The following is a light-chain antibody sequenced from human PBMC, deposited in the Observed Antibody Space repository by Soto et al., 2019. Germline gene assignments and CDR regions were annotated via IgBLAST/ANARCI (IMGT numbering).Light chain of an antibody. V-gene: IGKV2-28*01. CDR3: MQALQTPYT. CDR2: LGS. CDR1: QRLLHSNGNYF. Sequence: EIVMTQSPPSLTVTPGEPASISCRSSQRLLHSNGNYFLDWYLQKPGQSPQLLIYLGSNRASGVPDRVSGSGAGTDFTLKISRVEAEDVGVSYCMQALQTPYTFGQGTKLEIK. J-gene: IGKJ2*01.